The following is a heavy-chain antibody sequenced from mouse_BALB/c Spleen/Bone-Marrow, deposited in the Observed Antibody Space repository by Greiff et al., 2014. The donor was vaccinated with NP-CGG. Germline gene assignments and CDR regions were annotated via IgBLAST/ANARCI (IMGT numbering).Heavy chain of an antibody. D-gene: IGHD1-1*01. J-gene: IGHJ4*01. CDR3: AKVNRYGYAMDY. CDR2: IWGDGSI. V-gene: IGHV2-3*01. Sequence: VKLEESGPGLVAPAQSLSITCTVSGFSLTSYGVSWVRQPPGKGLEWLGVIWGDGSINYNPALISRLSIIKDNSKSQVFLKLNSVQTDDTATYYCAKVNRYGYAMDYWGQGTSVTVSS. CDR1: GFSLTSYG.